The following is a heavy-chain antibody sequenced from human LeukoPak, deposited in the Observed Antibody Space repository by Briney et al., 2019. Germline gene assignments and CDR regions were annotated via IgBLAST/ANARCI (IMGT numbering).Heavy chain of an antibody. V-gene: IGHV1-2*02. CDR1: GYTFTGYY. D-gene: IGHD3-9*01. CDR2: VNSNSGGT. Sequence: RASVKVSCKASGYTFTGYYMHWVRQAPGQGLEWMGWVNSNSGGTNYAQKFQGRVTMTRDTSISTAYMELRSLRSDDTAVYYCARVEAYYDILTGYHTYWGQGTLVTVSS. CDR3: ARVEAYYDILTGYHTY. J-gene: IGHJ4*02.